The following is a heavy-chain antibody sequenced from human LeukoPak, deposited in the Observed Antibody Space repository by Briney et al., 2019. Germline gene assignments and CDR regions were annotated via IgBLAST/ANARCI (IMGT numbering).Heavy chain of an antibody. Sequence: GGSLRLSCAASGFTFSSYWMSWVRQAPGKGLEWVATIRQDGSQKYYVDSVKGRFTISRDNSKNTLYLQMNSLRAEDTAVYYCARDSLYCGGDCYGHWGQGTLVTVSS. J-gene: IGHJ4*02. CDR1: GFTFSSYW. D-gene: IGHD2-21*02. V-gene: IGHV3-7*03. CDR3: ARDSLYCGGDCYGH. CDR2: IRQDGSQK.